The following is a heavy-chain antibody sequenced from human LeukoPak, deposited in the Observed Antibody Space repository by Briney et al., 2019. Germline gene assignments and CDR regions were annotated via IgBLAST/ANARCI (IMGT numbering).Heavy chain of an antibody. Sequence: ASVKVSCKASGYIFSNYGISWARQAPGQGPEWMGWISAYNGNTISAQKFQDRLTLATDTPTTTAHMELRTLRPDDTAVYYCARDYSYDILTGYTDYFDYWGQGSLVIVSS. CDR1: GYIFSNYG. CDR2: ISAYNGNT. V-gene: IGHV1-18*01. D-gene: IGHD3-9*01. J-gene: IGHJ4*02. CDR3: ARDYSYDILTGYTDYFDY.